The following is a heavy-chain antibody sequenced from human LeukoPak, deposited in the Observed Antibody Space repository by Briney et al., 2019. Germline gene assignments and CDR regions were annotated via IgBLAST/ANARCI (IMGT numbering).Heavy chain of an antibody. D-gene: IGHD6-19*01. Sequence: PSETLSLTCTVSGGSVSSGSYYWSWIRQPPGKGLEWIGYIYYSGSTNYNPSLKSRVTISADTSKNQFSLKLSSVTAADTAVYYCARDRPSGYSSGWYGSYWYFDLWGRGTLVTVSS. V-gene: IGHV4-61*01. CDR2: IYYSGST. CDR1: GGSVSSGSYY. CDR3: ARDRPSGYSSGWYGSYWYFDL. J-gene: IGHJ2*01.